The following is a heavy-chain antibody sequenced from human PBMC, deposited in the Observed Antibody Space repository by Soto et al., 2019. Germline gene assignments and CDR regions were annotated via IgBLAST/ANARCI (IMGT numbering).Heavy chain of an antibody. CDR2: IKSEGSGGTT. CDR1: GFTFSLAW. CDR3: THSWTYYSDNSV. Sequence: EEQLVESGGGLVKPGGSLRLSCAGSGFTFSLAWMNWVRQAPGKGLEWVGRIKSEGSGGTTDYAAPAKGRCTISRDDSISTLYLQINKLKTKDTAVYYCTHSWTYYSDNSVWGQRTRVTVSS. V-gene: IGHV3-15*07. D-gene: IGHD3-22*01. J-gene: IGHJ3*01.